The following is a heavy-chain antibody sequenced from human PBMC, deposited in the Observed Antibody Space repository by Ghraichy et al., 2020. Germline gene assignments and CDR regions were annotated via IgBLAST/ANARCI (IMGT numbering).Heavy chain of an antibody. CDR2: IKEDGSEI. J-gene: IGHJ4*02. CDR1: GFTFGNYW. Sequence: LSLTCAASGFTFGNYWMSWVRQAPGKGLEWVANIKEDGSEIYYGDSVKGRFTIFRDNAKNSLYLQMNSLRAEDTAVYYCARFRPFDYWGQGTLVTVSS. V-gene: IGHV3-7*01. CDR3: ARFRPFDY.